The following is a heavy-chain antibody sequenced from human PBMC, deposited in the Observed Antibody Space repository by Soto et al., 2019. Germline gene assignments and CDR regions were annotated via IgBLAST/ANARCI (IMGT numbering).Heavy chain of an antibody. J-gene: IGHJ6*03. Sequence: SETLSLPCTVSGGSISSSSYYWGWIRKPPGKGLEWIGSIYYSGSTYYNPSLKSRVTISVDTSKNQFSLKLSSVTAADTAVYYCARLGYCSGGSCYAAEYYYYYYMDVRGKGTTVTVSS. V-gene: IGHV4-39*01. CDR3: ARLGYCSGGSCYAAEYYYYYYMDV. CDR2: IYYSGST. D-gene: IGHD2-15*01. CDR1: GGSISSSSYY.